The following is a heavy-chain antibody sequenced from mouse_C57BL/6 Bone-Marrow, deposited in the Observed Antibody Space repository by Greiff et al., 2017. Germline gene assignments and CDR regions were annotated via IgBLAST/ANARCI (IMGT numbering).Heavy chain of an antibody. J-gene: IGHJ2*01. V-gene: IGHV1-52*01. CDR1: GYTFTSYW. Sequence: QVQLQQPGAELVRPGSSVKLSCKASGYTFTSYWMHWVKQRPIRGLEWIGNIDPSDSETHYNQKFKDKATLTVDKSSSTAYMQLSSLTSEDSAVYYCARLTTVVASDYWGQGTTLTVSS. CDR2: IDPSDSET. D-gene: IGHD1-1*01. CDR3: ARLTTVVASDY.